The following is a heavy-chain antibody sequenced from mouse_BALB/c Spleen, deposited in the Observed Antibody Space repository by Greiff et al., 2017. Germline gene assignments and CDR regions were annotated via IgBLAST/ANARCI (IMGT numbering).Heavy chain of an antibody. CDR1: GFNIKDYY. V-gene: IGHV14-4*02. D-gene: IGHD2-10*02. Sequence: VQLQQSGAELVRPGASVKLSCTASGFNIKDYYMHWVKQRPEQGLEWIGWIDPENGDTEYAPKFQGKATMTADTSSNTAYLQLSSLTSEDTAVYYCNALEYGNSAWFAYWGQGTLVTVSA. J-gene: IGHJ3*01. CDR3: NALEYGNSAWFAY. CDR2: IDPENGDT.